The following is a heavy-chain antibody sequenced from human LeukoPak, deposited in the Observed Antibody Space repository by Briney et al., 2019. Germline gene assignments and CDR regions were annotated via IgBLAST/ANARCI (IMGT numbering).Heavy chain of an antibody. CDR1: GYTFSNYA. D-gene: IGHD3-10*01. Sequence: ASVKVSCKASGYTFSNYAMSWVRQAPGQGLEWMGWISTNTGNPTYAQGFTGRFVFSWDTSVSTAYLQISSLKAEDTAVYYCARYQTGFYYNGMDVWGQGTTVTVSS. V-gene: IGHV7-4-1*02. CDR2: ISTNTGNP. CDR3: ARYQTGFYYNGMDV. J-gene: IGHJ6*02.